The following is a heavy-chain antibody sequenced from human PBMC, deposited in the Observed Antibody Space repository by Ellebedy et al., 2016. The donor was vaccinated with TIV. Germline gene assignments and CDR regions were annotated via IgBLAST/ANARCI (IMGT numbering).Heavy chain of an antibody. Sequence: PGGSLRLSCAASGFTFSNYGMHWVRQAPGKGLEWVSVISYDGSNNYYADSVKGRFTISRDNSKNTLYVQMNSLRAEDTAGYYCAKVADYYHDSSGFPDNWGQGTLVTVSS. CDR1: GFTFSNYG. CDR3: AKVADYYHDSSGFPDN. D-gene: IGHD3-22*01. V-gene: IGHV3-30*18. CDR2: ISYDGSNN. J-gene: IGHJ4*02.